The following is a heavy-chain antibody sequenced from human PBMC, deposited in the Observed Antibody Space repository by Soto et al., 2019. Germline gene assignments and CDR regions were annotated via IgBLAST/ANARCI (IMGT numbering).Heavy chain of an antibody. CDR3: ARDWENIVVVVAATRNYYGMDV. Sequence: GRSLRLSCAASGFTFSSYGMHWVRQAPGKGLEWVAVIWYDGSNKYYADSVKGRFTISRDNSKNTLYLQMNSLRAEDTAVYYCARDWENIVVVVAATRNYYGMDVWGQGTTVTVSS. D-gene: IGHD2-15*01. V-gene: IGHV3-33*01. CDR1: GFTFSSYG. CDR2: IWYDGSNK. J-gene: IGHJ6*02.